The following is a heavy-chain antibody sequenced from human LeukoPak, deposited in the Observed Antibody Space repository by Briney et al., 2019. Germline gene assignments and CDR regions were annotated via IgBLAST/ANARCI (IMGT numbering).Heavy chain of an antibody. D-gene: IGHD5-18*01. CDR1: GYTFTSYG. CDR3: ARERAQSGYGYLDGFDY. CDR2: ISAYNGNT. Sequence: ASVKVSCKASGYTFTSYGISWVRQAPGQGLEWMGWISAYNGNTNYAQKLQGRVTMTTDTSTSTAYMELRSLRSDDTAVYYCARERAQSGYGYLDGFDYWGQGTLVTVSS. J-gene: IGHJ4*02. V-gene: IGHV1-18*01.